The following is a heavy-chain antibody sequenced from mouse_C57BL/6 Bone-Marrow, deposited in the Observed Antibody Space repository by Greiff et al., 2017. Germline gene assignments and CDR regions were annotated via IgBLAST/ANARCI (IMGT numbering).Heavy chain of an antibody. J-gene: IGHJ2*01. CDR3: GPYWFDY. CDR2: IHPNSGST. V-gene: IGHV1-64*01. Sequence: VQLQQPGAELVKPGASVKLSCKASGYTFTSYWMHWVKQRPGQGLEWIGLIHPNSGSTNSNEKFKSKATLTVDKSSSTAYMQLSSLTYEDATVYCCGPYWFDYWGQGTTVTVSS. D-gene: IGHD1-1*01. CDR1: GYTFTSYW.